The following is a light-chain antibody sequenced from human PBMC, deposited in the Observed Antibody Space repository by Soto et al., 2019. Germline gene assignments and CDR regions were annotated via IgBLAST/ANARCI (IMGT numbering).Light chain of an antibody. Sequence: QSALTQPASVSGSPGQSITISCTGTSSDVGGYNYVSWYQQHPGKAPKLMIYDVSNRPSGVSNRFSGSKSGNTASLTISGLQAEDEADYCCSSYTSSRALLFGGGTKLTVL. J-gene: IGLJ2*01. CDR3: SSYTSSRALL. CDR2: DVS. V-gene: IGLV2-14*01. CDR1: SSDVGGYNY.